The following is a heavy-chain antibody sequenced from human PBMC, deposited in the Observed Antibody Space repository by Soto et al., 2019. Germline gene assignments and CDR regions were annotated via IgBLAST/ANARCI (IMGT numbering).Heavy chain of an antibody. CDR1: GFTFSSYA. V-gene: IGHV3-23*01. J-gene: IGHJ6*02. Sequence: GGSLRLSCAASGFTFSSYAMSWVRQAPGKGLEWVSAISGSGGSTYYADSVKGRFTISRDNSKNTLYLQMNSLRAEDTAVYYCARGRYSSSWYGAYYYYYYGMDVWGQGTMVTVSS. CDR2: ISGSGGST. CDR3: ARGRYSSSWYGAYYYYYYGMDV. D-gene: IGHD6-13*01.